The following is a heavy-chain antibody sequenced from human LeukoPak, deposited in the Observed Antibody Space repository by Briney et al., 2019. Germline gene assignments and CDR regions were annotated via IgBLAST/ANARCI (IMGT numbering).Heavy chain of an antibody. CDR3: ARVKSLVAMDV. CDR2: SRNRINT. Sequence: PGGSLRLSCAASGFTFSDHYMDWVRQAPGKGLEWVGRSRNRINTEYAASVKGRFTISRDDSKNSLYLEMNSLKTEDTAVYFCARVKSLVAMDVWGKGTTVTVSS. V-gene: IGHV3-72*01. CDR1: GFTFSDHY. J-gene: IGHJ6*03.